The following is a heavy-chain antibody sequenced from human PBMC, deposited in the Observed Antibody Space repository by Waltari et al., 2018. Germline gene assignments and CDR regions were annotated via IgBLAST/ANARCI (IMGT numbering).Heavy chain of an antibody. V-gene: IGHV3-30*02. J-gene: IGHJ4*02. D-gene: IGHD6-6*01. CDR1: GFTFSSYG. CDR2: RRYDGSNK. Sequence: QVQLVESGGGVVQPGGSLRLSCAASGFTFSSYGMHWVRQAPGKGLEWVAFRRYDGSNKYYADSVKGRFTISRDNSKNTLYLQMNSLRAEDTAVYYCAKDQYRAGYYFDYWGQGTLVTVSS. CDR3: AKDQYRAGYYFDY.